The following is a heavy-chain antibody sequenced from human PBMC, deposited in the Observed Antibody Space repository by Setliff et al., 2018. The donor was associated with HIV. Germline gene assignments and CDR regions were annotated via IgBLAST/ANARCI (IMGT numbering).Heavy chain of an antibody. Sequence: GGSLRLSCVAPGFTFSNYAMHWVRQAPGKGLEWVALIWYDGSDQYYADSVKGRFTISRDSSENTLYLQMNSLRAEDTAVYYCVRDRGMATKRGFDSWGQGTLVTVSS. V-gene: IGHV3-33*01. J-gene: IGHJ4*02. CDR3: VRDRGMATKRGFDS. CDR1: GFTFSNYA. CDR2: IWYDGSDQ. D-gene: IGHD5-12*01.